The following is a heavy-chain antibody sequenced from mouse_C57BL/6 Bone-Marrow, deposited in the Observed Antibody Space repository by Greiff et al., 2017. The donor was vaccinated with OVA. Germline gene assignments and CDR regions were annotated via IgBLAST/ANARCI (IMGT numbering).Heavy chain of an antibody. D-gene: IGHD2-5*01. J-gene: IGHJ4*01. Sequence: QVQLQQPGAELVMPGASVKLSCKASGYTFTSYWMHWVKQRPGQGLEWIGEIDPSDSYTNYNQKFKGKSTLTVDKSSSTAYMQLSSLTSEDSAVYYGARERDYYSNLYAMDYWGQGTSVTVSS. V-gene: IGHV1-69*01. CDR3: ARERDYYSNLYAMDY. CDR2: IDPSDSYT. CDR1: GYTFTSYW.